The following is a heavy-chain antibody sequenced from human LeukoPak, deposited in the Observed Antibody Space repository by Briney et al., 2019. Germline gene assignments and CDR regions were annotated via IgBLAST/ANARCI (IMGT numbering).Heavy chain of an antibody. CDR1: GYTFTSYY. CDR3: ARDNSVEDTAWWFDP. J-gene: IGHJ5*02. Sequence: ASVKVSCKASGYTFTSYYMHWVRQAPGQGLEWMGMINPSGGSTSYAQKFQGRVTMTRDMSTSTDYMELSSLRSEDTAVYYCARDNSVEDTAWWFDPWGQGTLVTVSS. CDR2: INPSGGST. D-gene: IGHD4-23*01. V-gene: IGHV1-46*01.